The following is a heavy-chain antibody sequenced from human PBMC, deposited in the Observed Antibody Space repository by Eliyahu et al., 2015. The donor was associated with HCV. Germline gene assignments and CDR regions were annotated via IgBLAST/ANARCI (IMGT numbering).Heavy chain of an antibody. V-gene: IGHV4-34*01. Sequence: QVQLQQWGAGLLKPSETLSLTCAVYGGSFSGYYWSWXRQPPGKGLEWIGEINHRGSXNYNPSLKSRVTISVDTSKNQFSLKLSSVTAADTTVYYCARGSYYDSSGYTLSAFDIWGQGTMVTVSS. J-gene: IGHJ3*02. D-gene: IGHD3-22*01. CDR1: GGSFSGYY. CDR3: ARGSYYDSSGYTLSAFDI. CDR2: INHRGSX.